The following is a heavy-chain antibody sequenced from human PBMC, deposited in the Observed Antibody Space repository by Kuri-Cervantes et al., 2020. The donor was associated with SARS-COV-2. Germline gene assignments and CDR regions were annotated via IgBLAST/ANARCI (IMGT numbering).Heavy chain of an antibody. CDR1: YGTLTGYQ. D-gene: IGHD3-3*01. J-gene: IGHJ5*02. CDR3: ARVGYDFWSGYKYNWFDP. Sequence: SETLSLTCALYYGTLTGYQWSWIRQPPGKGLEWIGYIYYSGSTNYNPSLKSRVTISVDTSKNQFSLKLSSVTAADTAVYYCARVGYDFWSGYKYNWFDPWGQGTLVTGSS. V-gene: IGHV4-59*01. CDR2: IYYSGST.